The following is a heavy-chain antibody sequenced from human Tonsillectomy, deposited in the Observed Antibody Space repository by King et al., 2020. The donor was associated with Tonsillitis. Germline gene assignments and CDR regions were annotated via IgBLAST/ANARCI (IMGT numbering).Heavy chain of an antibody. J-gene: IGHJ4*02. D-gene: IGHD4-17*01. Sequence: VQLVESGGGVVQPGRALRLSCAASGFTFSNFAIHWVRQAPGQGLGGGAILLYYGINKFYADFVKGRFNISRDNSKDKLFLPGDGLGAEDTALYYCVRDPSGDYPPVWDYWGQGTLVTVSS. V-gene: IGHV3-30*01. CDR1: GFTFSNFA. CDR2: LLYYGINK. CDR3: VRDPSGDYPPVWDY.